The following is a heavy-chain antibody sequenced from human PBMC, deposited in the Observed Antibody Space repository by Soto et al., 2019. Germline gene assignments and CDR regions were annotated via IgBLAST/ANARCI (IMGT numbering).Heavy chain of an antibody. CDR1: GGSISSYY. J-gene: IGHJ6*02. CDR3: GRRESYYCMVV. D-gene: IGHD1-26*01. CDR2: IYTSGST. Sequence: SETLSLTCTVSGGSISSYYWSWIRQPAGKGLEWIGRIYTSGSTNYNLSLKSRVTMSVDTSKNQLSLMLSSVTAADTAVYYCGRRESYYCMVVWGQGTMVTVSS. V-gene: IGHV4-4*07.